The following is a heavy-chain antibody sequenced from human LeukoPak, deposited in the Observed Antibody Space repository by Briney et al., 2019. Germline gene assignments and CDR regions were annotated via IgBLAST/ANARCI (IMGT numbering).Heavy chain of an antibody. J-gene: IGHJ4*02. V-gene: IGHV1-2*02. Sequence: ASVKVPCKASGYTFTSYDINWVRQATGQGLEWMGWINPNSGGTNYAQKFQGRVTMTRDTSISTAYMELSRLRSDDTAVYYCASGEPGDADYWGQGTLVTVSS. CDR1: GYTFTSYD. D-gene: IGHD4-17*01. CDR2: INPNSGGT. CDR3: ASGEPGDADY.